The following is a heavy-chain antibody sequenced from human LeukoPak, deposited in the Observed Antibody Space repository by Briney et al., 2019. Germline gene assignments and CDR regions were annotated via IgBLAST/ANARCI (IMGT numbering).Heavy chain of an antibody. D-gene: IGHD6-19*01. J-gene: IGHJ4*02. CDR3: ARAVSGRFDY. CDR2: IYYSGST. Sequence: SETLSLTCTVSGGSMSPYHWGWIRQPPGKGLEWTGYIYYSGSTNYNPSLKSRVTIPVDTSKNQFSLKLSSVTAADTAIYYCARAVSGRFDYWGQGTLVTVSS. CDR1: GGSMSPYH. V-gene: IGHV4-59*08.